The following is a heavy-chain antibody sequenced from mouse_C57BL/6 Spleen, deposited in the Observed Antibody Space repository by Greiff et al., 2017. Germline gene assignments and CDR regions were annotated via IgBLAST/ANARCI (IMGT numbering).Heavy chain of an antibody. Sequence: QVQLQQPGAELVKPGASVKLSCKASGYTFTSYWMHWVKQRPGQGLEWIGRIHPSDSDTNYNQKFKGKATLTVAKSSSTAYMKLSSLTSEDSAVYYCAITTDYAMDYWGQGTSVTVSS. CDR1: GYTFTSYW. CDR3: AITTDYAMDY. J-gene: IGHJ4*01. CDR2: IHPSDSDT. D-gene: IGHD1-1*01. V-gene: IGHV1-74*01.